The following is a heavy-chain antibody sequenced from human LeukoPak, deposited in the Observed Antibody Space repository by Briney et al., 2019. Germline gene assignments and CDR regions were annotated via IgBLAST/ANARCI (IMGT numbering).Heavy chain of an antibody. Sequence: ASVTVSCKASGYTFTGYYMHWVRQAPGQGLEWMGWISAYNGNTNYAQKLQGRVTMTTDTSTSTAYMELRSLRSDDTAVYYCARVTPHYYDSSGYEHIFDYWGQGTLVTVSS. CDR2: ISAYNGNT. D-gene: IGHD3-22*01. CDR1: GYTFTGYY. CDR3: ARVTPHYYDSSGYEHIFDY. J-gene: IGHJ4*02. V-gene: IGHV1-18*04.